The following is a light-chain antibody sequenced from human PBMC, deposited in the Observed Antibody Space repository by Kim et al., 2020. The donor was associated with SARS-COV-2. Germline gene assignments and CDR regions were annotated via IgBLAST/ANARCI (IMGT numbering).Light chain of an antibody. J-gene: IGLJ3*02. CDR2: RDN. Sequence: QAGLTQPPSVSKGLRQTATLTCTGNSNNVGNQGAAWLQQHQGHPPKLLSYRDNDRPSGISERLSASRSENTASLTISGLQPEDEAEYYCSAWDISLNAWVFGGGTKLTVL. CDR1: SNNVGNQG. V-gene: IGLV10-54*01. CDR3: SAWDISLNAWV.